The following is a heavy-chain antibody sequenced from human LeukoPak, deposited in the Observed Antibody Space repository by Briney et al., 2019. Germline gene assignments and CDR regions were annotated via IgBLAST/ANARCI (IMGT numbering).Heavy chain of an antibody. CDR1: GYTLTELS. CDR3: APIRDYGGSSGLHFDY. D-gene: IGHD4-23*01. J-gene: IGHJ4*02. CDR2: FDPEDGET. V-gene: IGHV1-24*01. Sequence: ASVKVSCKVSGYTLTELSMHWVRQAPGEGLEWMGGFDPEDGETIYAQKFQGRVTMTEDTSTDTAYMELSSLRSEDTAAYYCAPIRDYGGSSGLHFDYWGQGTRVTVSS.